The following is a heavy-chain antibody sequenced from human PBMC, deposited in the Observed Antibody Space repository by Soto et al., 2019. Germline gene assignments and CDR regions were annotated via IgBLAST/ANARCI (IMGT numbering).Heavy chain of an antibody. CDR2: ISSSGSTI. CDR3: AREPRGDSVWGSYRYPYFDY. CDR1: GFTFSDYY. V-gene: IGHV3-11*01. Sequence: QVQLVESGGGLVKPGGSLRLSCAASGFTFSDYYMSWIRQAPGKGLEWVSYISSSGSTIYYADSVKGRFTISRDNAKNSLYLQMNSLRAEDTAVYYCAREPRGDSVWGSYRYPYFDYWGQGTLVTVSS. D-gene: IGHD3-16*02. J-gene: IGHJ4*02.